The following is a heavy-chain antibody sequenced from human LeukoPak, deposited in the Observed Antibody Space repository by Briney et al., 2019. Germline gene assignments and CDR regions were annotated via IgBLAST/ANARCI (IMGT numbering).Heavy chain of an antibody. CDR1: GFTFDDYA. D-gene: IGHD3-22*01. CDR3: AKSTYYYDSSGYPLFDY. V-gene: IGHV3-9*01. CDR2: ISWNSGSI. Sequence: GGSLRLSCAASGFTFDDYAMHWVRQAPGKGLEWVSGISWNSGSIGYADSVKGRFTISGDNAKNSLYLQMNSLRAEDTALYYCAKSTYYYDSSGYPLFDYWGQGTLVTVSS. J-gene: IGHJ4*02.